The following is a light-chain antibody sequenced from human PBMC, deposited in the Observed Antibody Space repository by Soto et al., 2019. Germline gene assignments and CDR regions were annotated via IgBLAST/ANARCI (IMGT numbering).Light chain of an antibody. Sequence: EIVMTQSPSTLSVSPGERATLSCRASQSVSSNLAWYEQRPGQAPTLLIYGASTRATGIPARFSGSGSGTEFTLTISSLQSEDVAVYYCQQYNNWSPITFGQGTKVDIK. CDR2: GAS. CDR1: QSVSSN. J-gene: IGKJ1*01. V-gene: IGKV3-15*01. CDR3: QQYNNWSPIT.